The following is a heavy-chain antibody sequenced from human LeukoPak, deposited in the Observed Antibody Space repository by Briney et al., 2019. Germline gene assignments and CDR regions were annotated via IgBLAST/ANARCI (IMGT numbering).Heavy chain of an antibody. CDR3: ARDSTWLLDY. Sequence: GGSLRLSCTASGFIFSSHWMTWVRQSPGKGLEWVANIREDGSVKYYVDSVKGRFTISRDNTKNALYLQMNSLRADDTAVYFCARDSTWLLDYWGQGTLITVSS. D-gene: IGHD6-19*01. CDR1: GFIFSSHW. CDR2: IREDGSVK. V-gene: IGHV3-7*03. J-gene: IGHJ4*02.